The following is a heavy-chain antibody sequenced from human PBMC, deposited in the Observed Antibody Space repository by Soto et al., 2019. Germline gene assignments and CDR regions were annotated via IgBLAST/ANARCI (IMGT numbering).Heavy chain of an antibody. V-gene: IGHV3-64D*08. Sequence: TGGSLRHSCSSSGLTFSSLTMHWVRQAPGKGLEYVSAINSNGGSANYGDSVKGRFTISRDNPKNTLHLQMSSLRVEDTALYYCVTNSGWSLRDFDYWGQGTLVTVSS. CDR2: INSNGGSA. CDR1: GLTFSSLT. CDR3: VTNSGWSLRDFDY. D-gene: IGHD6-19*01. J-gene: IGHJ4*02.